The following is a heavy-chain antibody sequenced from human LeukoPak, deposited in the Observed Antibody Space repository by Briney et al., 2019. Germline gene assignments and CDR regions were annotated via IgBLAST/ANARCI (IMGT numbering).Heavy chain of an antibody. D-gene: IGHD4-17*01. CDR1: GGTFSSYA. CDR3: ARDRGDLDHGDYVFDY. Sequence: SVKVSCKASGGTFSSYAISWVRQAPGQGLEWMGGIIPIFGTANYAQKFQGRVTITADESTSTAYLELSSLRSEDTAVYYCARDRGDLDHGDYVFDYWGQGTLVTVSS. CDR2: IIPIFGTA. V-gene: IGHV1-69*13. J-gene: IGHJ4*02.